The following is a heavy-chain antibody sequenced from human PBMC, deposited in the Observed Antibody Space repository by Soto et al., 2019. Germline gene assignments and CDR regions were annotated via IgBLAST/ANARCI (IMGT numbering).Heavy chain of an antibody. CDR3: AVAYGMDV. Sequence: GESLEIACIASRFTLESLWMTGARQCPGKGLEWVANIKEDGDKKYYVDSVKGRFTISRDNAKKSLYLQMDSLTVEDTAVYYCAVAYGMDVWGQGTTVTVSS. V-gene: IGHV3-7*01. J-gene: IGHJ6*02. CDR1: RFTLESLW. CDR2: IKEDGDKK.